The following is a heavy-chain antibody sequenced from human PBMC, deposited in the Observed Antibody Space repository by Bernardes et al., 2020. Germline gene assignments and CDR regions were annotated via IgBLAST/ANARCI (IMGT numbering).Heavy chain of an antibody. CDR1: GGSISSYY. Sequence: SETLSLTCTVSGGSISSYYWSWIRQPPGKGLEWIGCMYYSGSTYYNPSLKSRVTISVDASKNQFSLNLSSVTAADTAVYYGARVRALDVWGKVTSVTVSS. CDR2: MYYSGST. J-gene: IGHJ6*04. CDR3: ARVRALDV. D-gene: IGHD2-21*01. V-gene: IGHV4-59*01.